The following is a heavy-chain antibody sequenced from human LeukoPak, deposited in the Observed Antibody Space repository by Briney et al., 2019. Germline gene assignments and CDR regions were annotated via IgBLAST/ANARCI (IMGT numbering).Heavy chain of an antibody. J-gene: IGHJ4*02. CDR1: GGTFSSYA. V-gene: IGHV1-69*13. D-gene: IGHD2-2*02. CDR2: IIPIFGTA. Sequence: ASVKVSCKASGGTFSSYAISWVRQAPGQGLEWMGGIIPIFGTANYAQKFQGRVTITADESTSTAYMELSSLRSEDTAVYYCARARYCSSTSCYTGPFDYWGQGTLSPSP. CDR3: ARARYCSSTSCYTGPFDY.